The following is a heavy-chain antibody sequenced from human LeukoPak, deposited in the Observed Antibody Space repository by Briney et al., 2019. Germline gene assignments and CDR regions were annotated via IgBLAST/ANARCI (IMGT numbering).Heavy chain of an antibody. J-gene: IGHJ4*02. CDR3: ARSVVVPAPYFDY. D-gene: IGHD2-2*01. CDR1: GFTVSSNY. CDR2: IYSGGST. V-gene: IGHV3-66*01. Sequence: GGSLRLSCAASGFTVSSNYMSWVRQAPGKGLEWVSVIYSGGSTYYADSVKGRFTISRDNSKNTLYLQMNSLRAEDTAVYYCARSVVVPAPYFDYWGQGTLVTVSS.